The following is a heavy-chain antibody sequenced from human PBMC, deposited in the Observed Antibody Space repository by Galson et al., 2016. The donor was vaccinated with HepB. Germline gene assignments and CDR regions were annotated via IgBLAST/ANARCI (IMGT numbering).Heavy chain of an antibody. D-gene: IGHD2-2*01. CDR1: GFTFSQYA. Sequence: SLRLSCAASGFTFSQYAMIWVRQAPGKGLEWVSVIHGSGDIKYADSVKGRFTISRDNSKNTLYLQMNSLRVEDTAIYYCAKAIISTSPRPDYRGQGILVTVSS. CDR2: IHGSGDI. J-gene: IGHJ4*02. V-gene: IGHV3-23*01. CDR3: AKAIISTSPRPDY.